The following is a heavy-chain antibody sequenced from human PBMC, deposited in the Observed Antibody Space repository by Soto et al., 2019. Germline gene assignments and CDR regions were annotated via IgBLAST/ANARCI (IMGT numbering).Heavy chain of an antibody. CDR2: IYYSGST. V-gene: IGHV4-39*01. CDR1: GGSISSSSYY. CDR3: ARPTGWGRYYGMDV. D-gene: IGHD2-21*02. Sequence: QLQLQESGPGLVKPSETLSLTCTVSGGSISSSSYYWGWIRQPPGKGLEWIGSIYYSGSTYYNPSLKSRVTISVDTSKNQFSLKLSSVTAADTAVYYCARPTGWGRYYGMDVWGQGTTVTVSS. J-gene: IGHJ6*02.